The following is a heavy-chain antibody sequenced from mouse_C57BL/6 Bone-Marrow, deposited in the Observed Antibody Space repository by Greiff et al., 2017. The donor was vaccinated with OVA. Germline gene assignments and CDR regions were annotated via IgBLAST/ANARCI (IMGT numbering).Heavy chain of an antibody. Sequence: EVQRVESGGGLVQPKGSLKLSCAASGFSFNTYAMNWVRQAPGKGLEWVARIRSRSNNYATYYADSVKDRFTISRDDSASMLYLQMNNWKTADAAMYYCGGRGGHEWMDYWGQGTSVTVSS. CDR1: GFSFNTYA. V-gene: IGHV10-1*01. CDR3: GGRGGHEWMDY. J-gene: IGHJ4*01. CDR2: IRSRSNNYAT. D-gene: IGHD1-1*02.